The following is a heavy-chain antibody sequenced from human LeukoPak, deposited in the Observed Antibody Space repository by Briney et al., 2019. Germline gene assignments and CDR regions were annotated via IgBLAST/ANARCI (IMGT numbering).Heavy chain of an antibody. V-gene: IGHV3-21*01. Sequence: PGGSLRLSCAASGFTFSSYSMNWVRQAPGKGLEWVSSISSSSSYIYYADSVKGRFTISRDNAKNSLYLQMNSLRAEDTAVYYCARDMRGREDIVVVPAAMLSWFDPWGQGTLVTVSS. J-gene: IGHJ5*02. CDR2: ISSSSSYI. CDR3: ARDMRGREDIVVVPAAMLSWFDP. D-gene: IGHD2-2*01. CDR1: GFTFSSYS.